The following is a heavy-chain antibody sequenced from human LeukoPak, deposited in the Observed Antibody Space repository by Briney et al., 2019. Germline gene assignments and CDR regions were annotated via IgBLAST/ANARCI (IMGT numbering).Heavy chain of an antibody. J-gene: IGHJ6*02. Sequence: PGGSLRLSCAASGFTFSSYAMGWVRQAPGKWLEWLSSISGSGGSTYYADSVKGRFTISRDNSKNTMYLQMNSLRAEDTAVYYCAKDEEMDVWGQGTTVTVSS. V-gene: IGHV3-23*01. CDR3: AKDEEMDV. CDR2: ISGSGGST. CDR1: GFTFSSYA.